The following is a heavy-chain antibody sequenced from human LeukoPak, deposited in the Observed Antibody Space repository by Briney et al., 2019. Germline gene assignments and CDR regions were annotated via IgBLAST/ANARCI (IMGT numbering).Heavy chain of an antibody. D-gene: IGHD3-16*02. Sequence: GASVKVSCKASGYSFTTCGITWVRQAPGQGLEWMGWISAYNGDTRYAQHLQGRLTMTTDTSTTTAYIDLRSLRSDDTAVYYCARLHLGELSSGFDYWGQGTLVTVSS. CDR1: GYSFTTCG. CDR3: ARLHLGELSSGFDY. J-gene: IGHJ4*02. V-gene: IGHV1-18*01. CDR2: ISAYNGDT.